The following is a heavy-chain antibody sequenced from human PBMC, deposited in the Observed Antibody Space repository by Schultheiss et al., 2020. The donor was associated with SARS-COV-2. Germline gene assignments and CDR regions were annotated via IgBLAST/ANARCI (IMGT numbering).Heavy chain of an antibody. V-gene: IGHV4-59*12. CDR2: IYYSGST. J-gene: IGHJ4*02. CDR1: GGSISGYY. CDR3: AGGLGF. D-gene: IGHD7-27*01. Sequence: SQTLSLTCTVSGGSISGYYWSWIRQPPGKGLEWIGYIYYSGSTNYNPSLKSRVTISVDTSKNQFSLKLSSVTAADTAVYYCAGGLGFWGQGTLVTVSS.